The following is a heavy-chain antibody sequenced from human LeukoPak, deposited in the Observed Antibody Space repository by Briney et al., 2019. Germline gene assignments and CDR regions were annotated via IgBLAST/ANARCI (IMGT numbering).Heavy chain of an antibody. CDR1: GFTFSDYY. Sequence: GGSLRLSCAASGFTFSDYYTSWIRQAPGKGLEWVSYISGSGDTTYYADSVKGRFTISRDNAKNSLFLQMNSLGVEDTAVYYCARADGQVDYWGQGTLVTVSS. CDR2: ISGSGDTT. V-gene: IGHV3-11*01. J-gene: IGHJ4*02. D-gene: IGHD4-17*01. CDR3: ARADGQVDY.